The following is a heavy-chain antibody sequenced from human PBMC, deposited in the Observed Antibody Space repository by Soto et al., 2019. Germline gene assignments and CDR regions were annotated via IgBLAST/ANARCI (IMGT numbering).Heavy chain of an antibody. CDR1: GFTFNTYA. CDR2: INGGGDST. V-gene: IGHV3-23*01. CDR3: AKEGYCGSDCALYYGMDV. J-gene: IGHJ6*02. D-gene: IGHD2-21*02. Sequence: GGSLRLSCEASGFTFNTYAMTWVRQAPGKGLEWVSGINGGGDSTYYADSVKGRFTISRDNSQNRIYLQMNSLRAEDTAVYYCAKEGYCGSDCALYYGMDVWGQGTTVTVSS.